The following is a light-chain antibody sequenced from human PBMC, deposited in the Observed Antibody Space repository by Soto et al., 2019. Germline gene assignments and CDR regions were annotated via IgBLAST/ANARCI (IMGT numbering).Light chain of an antibody. CDR3: QQSSKWPLT. J-gene: IGKJ4*01. CDR1: QSVTSN. V-gene: IGKV3-11*01. CDR2: GVS. Sequence: EIVLTQSSATLSLSPGERATLSCRASQSVTSNALAWYQQKPGQPPRLLIYGVSSRATGIPDRFSGSGSGTDFTLTISSLEPEDFAVYYCQQSSKWPLTFGGGTKVDIK.